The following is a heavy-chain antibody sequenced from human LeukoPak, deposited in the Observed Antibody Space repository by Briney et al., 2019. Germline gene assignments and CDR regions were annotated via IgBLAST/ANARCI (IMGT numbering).Heavy chain of an antibody. CDR2: ISSSSSYI. CDR3: ARDQILTGYIRYYFDY. J-gene: IGHJ4*02. D-gene: IGHD3-9*01. Sequence: PGGSLRLSYAASGFTFSSYSMNWVRRAPGKGLEWDSCISSSSSYIYYADSVKGRFTISRDNAKNSLYLQMNSLRAEDTAVYYCARDQILTGYIRYYFDYWGQGTLVTVSS. V-gene: IGHV3-21*01. CDR1: GFTFSSYS.